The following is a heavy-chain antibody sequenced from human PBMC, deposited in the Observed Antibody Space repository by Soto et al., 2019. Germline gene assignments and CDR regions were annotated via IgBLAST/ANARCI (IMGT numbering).Heavy chain of an antibody. V-gene: IGHV4-59*01. CDR1: GGSISSYY. CDR3: ARQEVTTPFHFDY. Sequence: PSETLSLTCTVSGGSISSYYWSWIRQPPGKGLEWIGYIYYSGSTNYNPSLKSRVTLSVDTSKNQFSLKLSSVTAADTAVYYCARQEVTTPFHFDYWGQGTLVTVSS. CDR2: IYYSGST. D-gene: IGHD4-17*01. J-gene: IGHJ4*02.